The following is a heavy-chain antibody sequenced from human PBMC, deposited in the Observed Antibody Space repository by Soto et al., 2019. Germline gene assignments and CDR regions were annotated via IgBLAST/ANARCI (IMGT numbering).Heavy chain of an antibody. CDR3: ARAAAAGNAFDY. CDR1: GYTXTGYY. CDR2: INHNSGGT. D-gene: IGHD6-13*01. J-gene: IGHJ4*02. Sequence: SXKVSFKASGYTXTGYYMNWVRQAPGQGLEWMGWINHNSGGTNYAQKFQGWFTMTRDTSISTAYMELSRLRSDDKAVYYCARAAAAGNAFDYWGQGTLVTVSS. V-gene: IGHV1-2*04.